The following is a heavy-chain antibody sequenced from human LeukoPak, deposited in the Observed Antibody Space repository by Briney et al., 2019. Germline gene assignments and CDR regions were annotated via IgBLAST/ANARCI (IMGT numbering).Heavy chain of an antibody. Sequence: ASVKVSCKASGYTFTNYYIHWVRQAPGHGLEWMGVISPSGSSTTYAQKFQGRVTMTRDTSTTTVYMELSSLRSEDTAVYYCATYYYDSTGYYYALRDWGQGTLVTVSS. D-gene: IGHD3-22*01. V-gene: IGHV1-46*01. J-gene: IGHJ4*02. CDR1: GYTFTNYY. CDR2: ISPSGSST. CDR3: ATYYYDSTGYYYALRD.